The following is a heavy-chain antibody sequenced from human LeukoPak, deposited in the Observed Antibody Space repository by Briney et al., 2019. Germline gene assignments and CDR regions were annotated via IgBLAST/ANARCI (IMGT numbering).Heavy chain of an antibody. D-gene: IGHD6-19*01. V-gene: IGHV4-39*07. Sequence: SETLSLTCTVSGGSISSSSYYWGWIRQPPGKGLEWIGSIYYSGSTNYNPSLKSRVTISVDTSKNQFSLKLSSVTAADTAVYYCARGRSGWLLPFDYWGQGTLVTVSS. CDR2: IYYSGST. CDR1: GGSISSSSYY. J-gene: IGHJ4*02. CDR3: ARGRSGWLLPFDY.